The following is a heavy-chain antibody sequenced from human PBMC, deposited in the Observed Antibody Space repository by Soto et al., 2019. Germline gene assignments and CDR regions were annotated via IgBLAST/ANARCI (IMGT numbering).Heavy chain of an antibody. CDR3: ARGRWYSSSFWFDP. CDR1: GGSFSGYY. J-gene: IGHJ5*02. V-gene: IGHV4-34*01. D-gene: IGHD6-6*01. CDR2: INHSGST. Sequence: SETLSLTCAVYGGSFSGYYWSWIRQPPGKGLEWIGEINHSGSTNYNPSLKSRVTISVDTSKNQFSPKLSSVTAADTAVYYCARGRWYSSSFWFDPWGQGTLVTVSS.